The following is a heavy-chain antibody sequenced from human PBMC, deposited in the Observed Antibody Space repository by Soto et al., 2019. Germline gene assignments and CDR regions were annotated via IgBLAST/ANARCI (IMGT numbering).Heavy chain of an antibody. V-gene: IGHV3-33*01. D-gene: IGHD6-19*01. CDR1: GFTFSSYV. CDR2: IWYDGSNK. CDR3: ARDQVFRGDSGWYWYFDL. J-gene: IGHJ2*01. Sequence: PGGSRRRSCAASGFTFSSYVMHGVRQAPGKGLEWVAVIWYDGSNKYYADSVKGRFTISRDNSKNTLYLQMNSLRAEDTAVYYCARDQVFRGDSGWYWYFDLWGRGTLVTVSS.